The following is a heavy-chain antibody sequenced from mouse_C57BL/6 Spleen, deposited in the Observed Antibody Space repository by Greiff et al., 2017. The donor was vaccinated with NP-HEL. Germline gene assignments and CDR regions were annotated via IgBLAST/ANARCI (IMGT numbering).Heavy chain of an antibody. Sequence: RLVESEGGLVQPGSSMKLSCTASGFTFSDYYMAWVRQVPDKGLEWVANINYDGSSTYYLDSLKSRFIISRDNAKNILYLQMSSLKSEDTATYYCARNWDWYFDVWGTGTTVTVSS. V-gene: IGHV5-16*01. D-gene: IGHD4-1*01. CDR1: GFTFSDYY. J-gene: IGHJ1*03. CDR2: INYDGSST. CDR3: ARNWDWYFDV.